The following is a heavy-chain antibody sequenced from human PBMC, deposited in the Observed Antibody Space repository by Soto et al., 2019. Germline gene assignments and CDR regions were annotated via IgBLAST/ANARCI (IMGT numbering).Heavy chain of an antibody. V-gene: IGHV4-61*01. CDR1: GGSVSSGSYY. D-gene: IGHD4-17*01. CDR2: IYYSGST. CDR3: ARDWDDYGDYYYGMDV. Sequence: PSETLSLTCTVSGGSVSSGSYYWSWIRQPPGKGLEWIGYIYYSGSTNYNPSLKSRVTISVDTSKNQFSLKLSSVTAADTAVYYCARDWDDYGDYYYGMDVWGQGTTVTVSS. J-gene: IGHJ6*02.